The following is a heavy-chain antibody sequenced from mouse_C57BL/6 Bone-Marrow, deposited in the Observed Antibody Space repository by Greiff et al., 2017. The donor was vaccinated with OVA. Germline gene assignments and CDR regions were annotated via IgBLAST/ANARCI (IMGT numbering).Heavy chain of an antibody. CDR3: ARPAQATLLAY. D-gene: IGHD3-2*02. J-gene: IGHJ3*01. V-gene: IGHV1-22*01. Sequence: EVKLQQSGPELVKPGASVKMSCKASGYTFTDYNMHWVKQSHGKSLEWIGYINPNNGGTSYNQKFKGKATLTVNKSSSTAYMELRSLTSEDSAVYYCARPAQATLLAYWGQGTLVTVSA. CDR1: GYTFTDYN. CDR2: INPNNGGT.